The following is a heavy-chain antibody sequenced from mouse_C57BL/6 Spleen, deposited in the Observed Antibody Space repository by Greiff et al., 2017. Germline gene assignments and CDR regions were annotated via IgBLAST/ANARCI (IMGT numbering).Heavy chain of an antibody. CDR3: AREILRYPRDV. J-gene: IGHJ1*03. CDR2: IYPGDGDT. D-gene: IGHD1-1*01. CDR1: GYAFSSSW. V-gene: IGHV1-82*01. Sequence: QVQLKESGPELVKPGASVKISCKASGYAFSSSWMNWVKQRPGKGLEWIGRIYPGDGDTNYNGKFKGKATLTADKSSSTAYMQLSSLTSEDSAVYFCAREILRYPRDVWGTGTTVTVSS.